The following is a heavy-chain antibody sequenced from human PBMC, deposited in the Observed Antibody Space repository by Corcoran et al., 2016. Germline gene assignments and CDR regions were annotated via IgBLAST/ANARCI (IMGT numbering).Heavy chain of an antibody. CDR3: GTEQTGGTLDY. Sequence: QVQVVQSGAEVKTPGASVKVSCKASGYTFTGYYVHWVRQAPGQGLEWMGCIYPTSGGTHSAQKFQGRVTMTGDTSISHAYMVLSSLRSDYTSLYYCGTEQTGGTLDYWGQGTLVTVSS. CDR1: GYTFTGYY. J-gene: IGHJ4*02. D-gene: IGHD1-1*01. V-gene: IGHV1-2*02. CDR2: IYPTSGGT.